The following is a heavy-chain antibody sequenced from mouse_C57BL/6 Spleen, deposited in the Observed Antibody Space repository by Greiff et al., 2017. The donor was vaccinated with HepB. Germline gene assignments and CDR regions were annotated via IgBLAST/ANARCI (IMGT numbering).Heavy chain of an antibody. CDR2: INPNNGGT. V-gene: IGHV1-18*01. CDR3: ARNWDWYFDV. D-gene: IGHD4-1*01. J-gene: IGHJ1*03. CDR1: GYTFTDYN. Sequence: EVKLVESGPELVKPGASVKIPCKASGYTFTDYNMDWVKQSHGKSLEWIGDINPNNGGTIYNQKFKGKATLTVDKSSSTAYMELRSLTSEDTAFYYCARNWDWYFDVWGTGTTVTVSS.